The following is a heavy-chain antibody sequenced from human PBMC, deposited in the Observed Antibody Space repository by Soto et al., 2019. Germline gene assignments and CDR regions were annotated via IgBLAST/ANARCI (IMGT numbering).Heavy chain of an antibody. CDR1: GYSFKNYA. V-gene: IGHV1-3*01. Sequence: WASVKVCAKATGYSFKNYAVDWLRQASGQRLEWMGFTNEGSGNTRLSQKFQGRISITRDTSASTVYLDLSSLTSEDPAIYYCARDDRSVSGVVTLDHWGPGTLVTVSS. CDR2: TNEGSGNT. D-gene: IGHD3-3*01. J-gene: IGHJ4*02. CDR3: ARDDRSVSGVVTLDH.